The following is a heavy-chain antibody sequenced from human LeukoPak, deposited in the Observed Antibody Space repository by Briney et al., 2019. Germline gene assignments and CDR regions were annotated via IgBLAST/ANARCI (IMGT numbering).Heavy chain of an antibody. CDR3: ARRGSLDY. J-gene: IGHJ4*02. Sequence: PSETLSLTCTVSGGSISSSSYYWGWIRQPPGKGLEWIGSIYYSGSTYYNPSLKSRVTISVDTSKNQFSLKLSSVTAADTAVYYCARRGSLDYWGQGTLVTVSS. CDR1: GGSISSSSYY. D-gene: IGHD3-10*01. V-gene: IGHV4-39*01. CDR2: IYYSGST.